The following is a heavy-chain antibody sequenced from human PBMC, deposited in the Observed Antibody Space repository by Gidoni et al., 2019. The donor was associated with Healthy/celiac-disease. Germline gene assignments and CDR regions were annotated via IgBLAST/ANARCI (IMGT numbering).Heavy chain of an antibody. CDR2: ISSSSSYI. J-gene: IGHJ2*01. V-gene: IGHV3-21*01. CDR1: GFTFRSYR. Sequence: EVQLVESGGGLVKPGGSLSLSCAASGFTFRSYRLNWVRQAPGQGLAWVSSISSSSSYIYYADSVKGRFTISRDNAKNSLYLQMNSLRAEDTAVYYCARVESSGYSVTLSWYFDLWGRGTLVTVSS. CDR3: ARVESSGYSVTLSWYFDL. D-gene: IGHD3-22*01.